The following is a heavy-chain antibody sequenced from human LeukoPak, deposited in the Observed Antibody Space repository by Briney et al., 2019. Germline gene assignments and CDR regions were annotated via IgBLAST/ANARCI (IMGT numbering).Heavy chain of an antibody. CDR3: ARDTGVVVGYFQH. D-gene: IGHD2-15*01. J-gene: IGHJ1*01. V-gene: IGHV4-59*01. CDR2: IYYSGST. Sequence: SETLSLTCTVSGGSISTYYWSWVRQPPGKGLEWIGYIYYSGSTSYNPSLKSRITISVDTFKNQFSLKLSSVTAADTAVYYCARDTGVVVGYFQHWGQGTLVTVFS. CDR1: GGSISTYY.